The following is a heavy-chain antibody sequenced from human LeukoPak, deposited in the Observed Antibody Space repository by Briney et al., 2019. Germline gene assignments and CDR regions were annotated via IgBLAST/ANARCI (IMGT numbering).Heavy chain of an antibody. Sequence: GGSLRLSCAASGFIFEDYAMHWVRQVPGKGLEWVSHISRDSVDVAYAESVKGRFTISGDNAKNSLFLQMNGLRPEDTALYYCAKGGIIPAAVFDFWGQGTLVAVS. CDR1: GFIFEDYA. CDR3: AKGGIIPAAVFDF. CDR2: ISRDSVDV. D-gene: IGHD6-13*01. V-gene: IGHV3-9*01. J-gene: IGHJ4*02.